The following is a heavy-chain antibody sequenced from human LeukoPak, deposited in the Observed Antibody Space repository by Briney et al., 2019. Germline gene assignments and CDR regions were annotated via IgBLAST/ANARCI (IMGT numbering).Heavy chain of an antibody. CDR2: ISYDGSNK. J-gene: IGHJ5*02. CDR1: GFTFSSYA. V-gene: IGHV3-30-3*01. Sequence: GWSLRLSCAASGFTFSSYAMHWVRQAPGKGLEWVAVISYDGSNKYYADSVKGRFTISRDNSKNTLYLQMNSLRAEDTAVYYCARVPFDPWGQGTLVTVSS. CDR3: ARVPFDP.